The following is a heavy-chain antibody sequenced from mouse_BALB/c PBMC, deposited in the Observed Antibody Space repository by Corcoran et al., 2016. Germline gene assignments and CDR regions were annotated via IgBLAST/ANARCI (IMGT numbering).Heavy chain of an antibody. CDR3: AYGSSYAMDY. D-gene: IGHD1-1*01. Sequence: QSQLVPSGPGLKKSGETAKISCKASGYTFTNYGMNWVKQATGKGLRWMGWINPYTGEPTYADDFKGRFAFSLETSASTAYLQINNLKNEDMATYFCAYGSSYAMDYWGQGTSVTVSS. J-gene: IGHJ4*01. CDR1: GYTFTNYG. CDR2: INPYTGEP. V-gene: IGHV9-1*02.